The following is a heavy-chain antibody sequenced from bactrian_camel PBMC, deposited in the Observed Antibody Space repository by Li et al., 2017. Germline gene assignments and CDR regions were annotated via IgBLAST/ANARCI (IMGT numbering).Heavy chain of an antibody. D-gene: IGHD5*01. J-gene: IGHJ4*01. CDR3: AGRSHVLGTKCNY. CDR1: GYTNSRTC. CDR2: ISSGGSST. V-gene: IGHV3S6*01. Sequence: VQLVESGGGSVQAGGSLRLSCVASGYTNSRTCMGWFRQVPGKEREVVARISSGGSSTYVADSVKGRFTVSRDVAKNTLYLQMNSLKTEDTAVYYCAGRSHVLGTKCNYWGQGTQVTVS.